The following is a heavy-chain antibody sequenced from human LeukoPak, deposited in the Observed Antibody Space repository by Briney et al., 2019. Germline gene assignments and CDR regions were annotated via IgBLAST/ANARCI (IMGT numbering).Heavy chain of an antibody. Sequence: PGGSLRLSCAASGFTFSSYWMHWVRQVPGKGLEWVSGINWSGGSTGYADSVKGRFTISRDNAKNSLYLQMNSLRAEDTALYYCARVENYYDRSGHSGAFDIWGQGTMVTVSS. J-gene: IGHJ3*02. V-gene: IGHV3-20*04. CDR2: INWSGGST. CDR1: GFTFSSYW. CDR3: ARVENYYDRSGHSGAFDI. D-gene: IGHD3-22*01.